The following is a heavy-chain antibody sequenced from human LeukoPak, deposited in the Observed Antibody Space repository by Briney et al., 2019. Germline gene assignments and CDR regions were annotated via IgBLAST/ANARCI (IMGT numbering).Heavy chain of an antibody. CDR3: AREFSRFGESKLADY. J-gene: IGHJ4*02. CDR1: GGTFSSYA. V-gene: IGHV1-69*04. Sequence: GASVKVSCKASGGTFSSYAISWVRQAPGRGLEWMGRIIPILGIANYAQKFQGRVTITADKSTSTAYMELSSLRSEDTAVYYCAREFSRFGESKLADYWGQGTLVTVSS. D-gene: IGHD3-10*02. CDR2: IIPILGIA.